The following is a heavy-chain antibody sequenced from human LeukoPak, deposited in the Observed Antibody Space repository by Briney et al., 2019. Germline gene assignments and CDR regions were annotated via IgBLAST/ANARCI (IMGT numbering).Heavy chain of an antibody. J-gene: IGHJ5*02. CDR1: GYTFTSYD. V-gene: IGHV1-8*03. CDR2: MNPNSGNT. CDR3: ARAGLAARRVDP. Sequence: TVKVSCKASGYTFTSYDINWVRQATGQGLEWMGWMNPNSGNTGYAQKFQGRVTITRNTSISTAYMELSSLRSEDTAVYYCARAGLAARRVDPWGQGTLVTVSS. D-gene: IGHD6-6*01.